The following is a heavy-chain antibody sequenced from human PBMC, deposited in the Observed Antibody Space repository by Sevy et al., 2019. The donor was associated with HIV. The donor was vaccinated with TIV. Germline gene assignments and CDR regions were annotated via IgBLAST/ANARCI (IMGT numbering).Heavy chain of an antibody. Sequence: GGSLRLSCAASGFTFSSYSMNWVRQAPGKGLEWVSYISSSSSTIYYADSVKGRFTISRDNAKNSLYLQMNSLRAEDTAVYYCASVIYDSSTYNYVTAHYFDHWGQGTLVTVSS. J-gene: IGHJ4*02. CDR2: ISSSSSTI. D-gene: IGHD3-22*01. CDR3: ASVIYDSSTYNYVTAHYFDH. V-gene: IGHV3-48*01. CDR1: GFTFSSYS.